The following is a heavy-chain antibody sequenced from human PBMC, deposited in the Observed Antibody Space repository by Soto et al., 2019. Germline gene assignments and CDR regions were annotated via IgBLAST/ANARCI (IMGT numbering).Heavy chain of an antibody. Sequence: ASVKVSCKASGYTFTSYGISWVRQAPGQGLEWMGWISAYNGNTNYAQKLQGRVTMTTDTSTSTAYMELRSLRSDDTAVYYCARAIVVGPAAVYYGMDVWGQGTTVTVSS. CDR2: ISAYNGNT. J-gene: IGHJ6*02. CDR3: ARAIVVGPAAVYYGMDV. CDR1: GYTFTSYG. D-gene: IGHD2-2*01. V-gene: IGHV1-18*01.